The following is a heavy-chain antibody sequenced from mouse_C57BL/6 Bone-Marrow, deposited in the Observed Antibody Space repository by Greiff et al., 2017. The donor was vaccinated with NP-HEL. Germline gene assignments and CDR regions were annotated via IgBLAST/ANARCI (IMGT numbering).Heavy chain of an antibody. CDR2: ISDGGSYT. V-gene: IGHV5-4*03. D-gene: IGHD1-1*01. Sequence: DVKLVESGGGLVKPGGSLKLSCAASGFTFSSYAMSWVRQTPEKRLEWVATISDGGSYTYYPDNVKGRFTISRDNAKNNLYLQMSHLKSEDTAMYYCARNYYGSSFRVDYWGQGTSVTVSS. CDR1: GFTFSSYA. J-gene: IGHJ4*01. CDR3: ARNYYGSSFRVDY.